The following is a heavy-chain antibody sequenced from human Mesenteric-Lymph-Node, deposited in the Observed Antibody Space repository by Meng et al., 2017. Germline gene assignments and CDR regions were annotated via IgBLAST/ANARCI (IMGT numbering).Heavy chain of an antibody. D-gene: IGHD4-17*01. CDR1: GYTFTSYD. J-gene: IGHJ4*02. V-gene: IGHV1-69*13. CDR2: IIPIFGTA. CDR3: SRGTTYGDYRYYFDY. Sequence: SVKVSCKASGYTFTSYDINWVRQAPGQGLEWMGGIIPIFGTANYAQKFQGRVTITADESQSTAYMELSTLRSEVTAVYYCSRGTTYGDYRYYFDYWGQGTLVTVSS.